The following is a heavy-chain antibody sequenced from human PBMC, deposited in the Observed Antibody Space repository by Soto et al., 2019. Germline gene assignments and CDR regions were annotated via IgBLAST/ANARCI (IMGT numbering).Heavy chain of an antibody. CDR1: GGTFSSYA. CDR3: ARGWGYDSNDYYYAY. Sequence: QVQLVQSGAEVKKPGSSVKVSCKASGGTFSSYAISWVRQAPGQGLEWMGGIIPIFGTANHAQKFQGRGTIIADESTSTVYMELSSLRSEDTAMYYCARGWGYDSNDYYYAYWGQGTLVIVSS. CDR2: IIPIFGTA. V-gene: IGHV1-69*01. J-gene: IGHJ4*02. D-gene: IGHD3-22*01.